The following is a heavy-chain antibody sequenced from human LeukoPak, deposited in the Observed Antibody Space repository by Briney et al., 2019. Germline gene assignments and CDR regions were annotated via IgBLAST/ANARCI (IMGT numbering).Heavy chain of an antibody. CDR1: GGSITSSY. CDR3: ARSNARDGYNFGY. V-gene: IGHV4-59*08. J-gene: IGHJ4*02. Sequence: SEALSLTCTVSGGSITSSYWSWLRQPPGKGLQWIGYFYYSGATNYNPSHKSRVTISVDTSKTQLSLKMTSMTAADTAVYYCARSNARDGYNFGYWGQGTLVTVSS. CDR2: FYYSGAT. D-gene: IGHD5-24*01.